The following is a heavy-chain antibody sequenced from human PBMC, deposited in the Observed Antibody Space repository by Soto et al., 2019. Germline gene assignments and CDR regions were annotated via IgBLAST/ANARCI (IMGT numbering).Heavy chain of an antibody. CDR3: ARDHIHGSGLFDP. CDR2: IWYDGVNR. Sequence: GGSLRLSCAASGLTFSTYGMHWVRQAPGKGLEWVSFIWYDGVNRKYADSVKGRFTISRDNSKNTVYLEMNSLRVEDTAVYYCARDHIHGSGLFDPWGQGTLVTVSS. CDR1: GLTFSTYG. V-gene: IGHV3-33*01. J-gene: IGHJ5*02. D-gene: IGHD3-10*01.